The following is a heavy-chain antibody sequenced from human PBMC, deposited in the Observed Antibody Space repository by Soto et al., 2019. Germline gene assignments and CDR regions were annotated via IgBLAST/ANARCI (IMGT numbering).Heavy chain of an antibody. CDR2: ITSSSSTI. Sequence: EVQLVESGGGLVQPGGSLRLSCAASGFSFSIYSMNWVRQAPGKGPEWVSYITSSSSTIYYADSVKGRFTISRDNAKNSLYLQMNSLRGEDTAVYYCARWAPGTTGPDSYYYYMDVWGKGTTVTVSS. CDR1: GFSFSIYS. V-gene: IGHV3-48*01. D-gene: IGHD1-1*01. J-gene: IGHJ6*03. CDR3: ARWAPGTTGPDSYYYYMDV.